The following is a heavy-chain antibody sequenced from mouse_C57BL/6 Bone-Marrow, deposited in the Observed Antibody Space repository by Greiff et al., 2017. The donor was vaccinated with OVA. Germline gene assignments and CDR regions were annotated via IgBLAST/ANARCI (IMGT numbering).Heavy chain of an antibody. Sequence: QVQLQQSGAELVKPGASVKVSCKASGYTFTSYWMHWVKQRPGQGLEWIGVIDPSDSYTNYNQKFKGKATLTVDTSSSTAYMQLSSLTSEDSAVYYCARRDYGGFAYWGQGTLVTVSA. V-gene: IGHV1-59*01. CDR3: ARRDYGGFAY. D-gene: IGHD1-1*01. J-gene: IGHJ3*01. CDR1: GYTFTSYW. CDR2: IDPSDSYT.